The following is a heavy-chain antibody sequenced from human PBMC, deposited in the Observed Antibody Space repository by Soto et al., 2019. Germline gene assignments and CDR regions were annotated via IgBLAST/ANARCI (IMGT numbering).Heavy chain of an antibody. CDR3: VNDFRCAD. CDR2: ISGDGADT. Sequence: GGSLSLSCVASGLTFKIYAMSWVRQAPGKGLEWVSAISGDGADTYYADSVRGRFTISRDNSKNTLSLQMNILRDEDTALYYCVNDFRCADWGQGTRVTVSS. CDR1: GLTFKIYA. V-gene: IGHV3-23*01. D-gene: IGHD2-8*01. J-gene: IGHJ4*02.